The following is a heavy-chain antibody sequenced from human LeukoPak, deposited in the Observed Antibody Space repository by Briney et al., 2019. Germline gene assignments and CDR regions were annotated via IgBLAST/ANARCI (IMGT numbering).Heavy chain of an antibody. CDR2: IIPIFGTA. J-gene: IGHJ4*02. D-gene: IGHD2-2*01. Sequence: GASVKVSCKASGGTFSSYAISWVRQAPGQGLEWMGGIIPIFGTANYAQKFQGRVTITADESTSTAYMELRSLRSDDTAVYYCARDRRNCSSTSCYDYWGQGTLVTVSS. CDR3: ARDRRNCSSTSCYDY. CDR1: GGTFSSYA. V-gene: IGHV1-69*13.